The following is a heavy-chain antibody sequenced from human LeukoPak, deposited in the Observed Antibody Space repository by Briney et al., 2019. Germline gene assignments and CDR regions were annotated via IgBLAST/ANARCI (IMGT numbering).Heavy chain of an antibody. Sequence: SQTLSLTCTVSGGSISSGGYYWSWIRQPPGKGLVWIGEINHSGSTNYNPSLKSRVAISVDTSKNQFSLKLSSVTAADTAVYYCARWVWRDGYNYDYFDYWGQGTLVTVSS. CDR1: GGSISSGGYY. CDR3: ARWVWRDGYNYDYFDY. J-gene: IGHJ4*02. V-gene: IGHV4-30-2*01. D-gene: IGHD5-24*01. CDR2: INHSGST.